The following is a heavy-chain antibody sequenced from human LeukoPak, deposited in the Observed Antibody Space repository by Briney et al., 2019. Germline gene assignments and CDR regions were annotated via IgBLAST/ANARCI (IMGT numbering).Heavy chain of an antibody. CDR1: GGSFSGYY. V-gene: IGHV4-34*01. CDR3: ARDGRDRPYAFDI. Sequence: SETLSLACAVYGGSFSGYYWSWIRQPPGKGLEWIGDINHSGSTNYNPSLKSRVTISVDTSKNQFSLKLSSVTAADTAVCYCARDGRDRPYAFDIWGQGTMVTVSS. J-gene: IGHJ3*02. CDR2: INHSGST. D-gene: IGHD1-26*01.